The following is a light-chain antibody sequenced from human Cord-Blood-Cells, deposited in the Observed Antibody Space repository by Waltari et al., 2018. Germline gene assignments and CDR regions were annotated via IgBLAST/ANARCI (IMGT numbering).Light chain of an antibody. CDR2: DAS. V-gene: IGKV1-8*01. CDR3: QQYYSYPQA. Sequence: AIRMTQSPSTFSASTGDRVTITCRASQSISSCLAWYQQKPGKAPKLLIYDASTLQSGVPSRFSGSGSGTEFTLTISSLQPEDFATYYCQQYYSYPQAFGQGTKVDIK. CDR1: QSISSC. J-gene: IGKJ1*01.